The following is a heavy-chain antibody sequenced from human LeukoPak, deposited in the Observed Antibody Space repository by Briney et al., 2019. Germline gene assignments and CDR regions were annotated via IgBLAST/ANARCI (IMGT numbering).Heavy chain of an antibody. V-gene: IGHV1-46*01. Sequence: ASVNVSCKASGYTFTSYYMHWVRQAPGQGLEWMGIINPSGGSTSYAQKFQGRVTMTRDTSTSTVYMELSSLRSEDTAVYYCARAVLTGYYTPDFDYWGQGTLVTVSS. D-gene: IGHD3-9*01. CDR2: INPSGGST. J-gene: IGHJ4*02. CDR1: GYTFTSYY. CDR3: ARAVLTGYYTPDFDY.